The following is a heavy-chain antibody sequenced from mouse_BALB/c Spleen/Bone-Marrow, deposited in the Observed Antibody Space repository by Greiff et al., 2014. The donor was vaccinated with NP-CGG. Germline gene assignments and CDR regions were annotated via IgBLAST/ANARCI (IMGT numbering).Heavy chain of an antibody. CDR1: GYAFTNYF. Sequence: QVQLQQPRAELVRPGTSVKVSCKASGYAFTNYFIEWVKQRPGQGLEWIGVLNPGSGGTNYSKKFKGKATLTADKSSSTAYMQLSSLTSDDSAVYFCARDGNWFPYWGQGTLVTVSA. J-gene: IGHJ3*01. CDR3: ARDGNWFPY. D-gene: IGHD2-1*01. V-gene: IGHV1-54*01. CDR2: LNPGSGGT.